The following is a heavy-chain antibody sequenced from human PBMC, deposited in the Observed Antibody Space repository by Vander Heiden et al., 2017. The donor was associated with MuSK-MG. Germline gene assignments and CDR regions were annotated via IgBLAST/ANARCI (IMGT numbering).Heavy chain of an antibody. D-gene: IGHD3-10*01. CDR1: GFTFSSYA. V-gene: IGHV3-30*04. J-gene: IGHJ4*02. CDR2: IADGSNK. Sequence: QVQLVESGGGVVQPGRSLRPPCAASGFTFSSYAMHWVRQAPGKGLEWVAGIADGSNKYYADSVKGRFTISRDNFKNTLYLQMKSLRAEETAVNYCARDRRTPPDYGSGSGHFDYWGQGTLVTVSS. CDR3: ARDRRTPPDYGSGSGHFDY.